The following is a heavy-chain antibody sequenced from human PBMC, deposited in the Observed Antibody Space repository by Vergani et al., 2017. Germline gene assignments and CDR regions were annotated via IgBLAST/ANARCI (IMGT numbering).Heavy chain of an antibody. J-gene: IGHJ4*02. Sequence: QVQLVQSGAEVKKPGASVKVSCKASGYTFTSYGISWVRQAPGQGLEWMGWISAYNGNTNDAQKLQGRVTMTTDTSTGTAYMELRSLRSDDTAVYYCALYSSSSKSLCYFDYWGQGTLVTVSS. CDR1: GYTFTSYG. CDR2: ISAYNGNT. V-gene: IGHV1-18*04. D-gene: IGHD6-6*01. CDR3: ALYSSSSKSLCYFDY.